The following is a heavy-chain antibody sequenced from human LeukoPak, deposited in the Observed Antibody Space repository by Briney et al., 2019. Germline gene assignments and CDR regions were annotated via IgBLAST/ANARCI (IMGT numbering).Heavy chain of an antibody. J-gene: IGHJ4*02. CDR2: IIPIFGTA. V-gene: IGHV1-69*05. Sequence: SVKVSCKASGGTFSSYAISWVRQAPGQGLEWMGRIIPIFGTANYAQKFQGRVTITTDESTNTAYMELTSLRSEDTAVYYCAREGYSYGFDWGQGTLVTVSS. D-gene: IGHD5-18*01. CDR3: AREGYSYGFD. CDR1: GGTFSSYA.